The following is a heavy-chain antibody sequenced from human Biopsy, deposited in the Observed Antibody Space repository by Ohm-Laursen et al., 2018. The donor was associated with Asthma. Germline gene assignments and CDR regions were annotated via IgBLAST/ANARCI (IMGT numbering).Heavy chain of an antibody. Sequence: GSLRLSCTASGFAFDSYAMYWVRQAPGKGLEWVSVISSGGGTIDYADSVKGRFTISRNISTNTVYLQMDSLSADDTAVYYCAKVGHGYGDYVGYLDPWGQGTLVTVSS. J-gene: IGHJ5*02. CDR3: AKVGHGYGDYVGYLDP. V-gene: IGHV3-23*01. CDR2: ISSGGGTI. CDR1: GFAFDSYA. D-gene: IGHD4-17*01.